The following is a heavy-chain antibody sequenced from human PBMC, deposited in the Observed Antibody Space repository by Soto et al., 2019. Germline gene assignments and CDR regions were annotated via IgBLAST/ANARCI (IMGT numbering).Heavy chain of an antibody. Sequence: QVQLTQSGTEVKKPWASLKVSCKAYGYTFTGYGMNWVRQAPGQGLELMGWISAHNGNTNYAQKFQDRVSLTFDTSTSTVYMELTSLRPDDTAVYYCASNSGYSYFDQWGQGALVTVST. CDR2: ISAHNGNT. D-gene: IGHD2-15*01. CDR3: ASNSGYSYFDQ. V-gene: IGHV1-18*01. J-gene: IGHJ4*02. CDR1: GYTFTGYG.